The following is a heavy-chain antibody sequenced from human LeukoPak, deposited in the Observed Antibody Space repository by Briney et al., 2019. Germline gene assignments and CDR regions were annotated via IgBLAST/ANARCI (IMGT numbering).Heavy chain of an antibody. D-gene: IGHD4-17*01. CDR2: IYIGGRT. J-gene: IGHJ2*01. CDR3: ARCLGGDYVSDTYWYFDL. V-gene: IGHV3-53*01. Sequence: GGSLRLSCAASGFPVSSYYMSWVRQAPGKGLEWVSVIYIGGRTYYADSVTGRFTISRDNSKNTLYLQMNSLRAEDTPAYYCARCLGGDYVSDTYWYFDLWGRGTLVTVSS. CDR1: GFPVSSYY.